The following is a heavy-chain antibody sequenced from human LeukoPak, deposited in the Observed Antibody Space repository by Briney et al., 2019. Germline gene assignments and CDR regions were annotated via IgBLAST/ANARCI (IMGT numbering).Heavy chain of an antibody. J-gene: IGHJ6*02. V-gene: IGHV1-46*01. Sequence: ASVKVSCKASGYTFTSYYMHWVRQAPGQGLEWMGIINPSGGSTSYAQKFQGRVTMTRDTSTSTVYMELSSLRSEDTAVYYCARGSGDFWSGYYSYGMDVWGQGTTVTVSS. CDR2: INPSGGST. CDR1: GYTFTSYY. D-gene: IGHD3-3*01. CDR3: ARGSGDFWSGYYSYGMDV.